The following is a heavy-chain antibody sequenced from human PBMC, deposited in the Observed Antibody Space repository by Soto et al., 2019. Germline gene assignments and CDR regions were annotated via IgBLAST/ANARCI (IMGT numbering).Heavy chain of an antibody. Sequence: PGGSLRLSCAASGFTFSSYGMHWVRQAPGKGLEWVAVIWYDGSNKYYADSVKGRFTISRDNSKNTLYLQMNSLRAEDTAVYYCARDNRYPIAAAVVGYMDVWGKGTTVTVSS. J-gene: IGHJ6*03. CDR1: GFTFSSYG. CDR2: IWYDGSNK. D-gene: IGHD6-13*01. V-gene: IGHV3-33*01. CDR3: ARDNRYPIAAAVVGYMDV.